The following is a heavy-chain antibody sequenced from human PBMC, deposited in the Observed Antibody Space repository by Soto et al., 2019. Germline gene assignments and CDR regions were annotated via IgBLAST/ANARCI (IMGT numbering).Heavy chain of an antibody. CDR2: IIPIFGTA. CDR3: ARTTVTTFSTYYYGMDV. CDR1: GGTFSSYA. V-gene: IGHV1-69*13. D-gene: IGHD4-17*01. Sequence: GASVKVSCKASGGTFSSYAISWVRQAPGQGLEWMGGIIPIFGTANYAQKFQGRVTITADESTSTAYMELSSLRSEDTAVYYCARTTVTTFSTYYYGMDVWGQGTTVTVSS. J-gene: IGHJ6*02.